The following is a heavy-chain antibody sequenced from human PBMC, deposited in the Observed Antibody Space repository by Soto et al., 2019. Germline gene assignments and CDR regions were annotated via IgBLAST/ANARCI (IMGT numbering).Heavy chain of an antibody. D-gene: IGHD6-13*01. CDR3: ARSYRNRWYDY. Sequence: PSETLSLTCTVSGGSISSGGYYWSWIRQHPGKGLEWIGYIYYSGSTYYNPSLKSRVTISVDTSKNQFSLKLSSVTAADTAVYYCARSYRNRWYDYWGQGTLVTVSS. J-gene: IGHJ4*02. CDR1: GGSISSGGYY. CDR2: IYYSGST. V-gene: IGHV4-31*03.